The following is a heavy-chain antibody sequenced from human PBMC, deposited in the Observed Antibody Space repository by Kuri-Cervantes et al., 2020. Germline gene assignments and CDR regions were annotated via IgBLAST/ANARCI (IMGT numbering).Heavy chain of an antibody. D-gene: IGHD4-17*01. J-gene: IGHJ1*01. CDR2: ISAYNGDT. CDR1: GYTFTGYY. Sequence: ASVKVSCKASGYTFTGYYIHWVRQAPGQGLEWMGWISAYNGDTNYAQKLQGRVTMATDTSTSTAYMELRSLRSDDTAVYYCAAATVSRPEYFQHWGQGSLVTVSS. CDR3: AAATVSRPEYFQH. V-gene: IGHV1-18*04.